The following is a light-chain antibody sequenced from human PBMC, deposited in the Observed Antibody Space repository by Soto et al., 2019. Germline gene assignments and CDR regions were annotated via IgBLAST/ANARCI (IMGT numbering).Light chain of an antibody. V-gene: IGLV1-47*01. Sequence: QCLLAQPPSASLTPGQGGTIPCSGSTSNIGSNYVYCYQQLPGTAPKLLIYSNNPRPSVVPDRFSGSKSGTSASLAISGLRSDDQADYFCATWDDSLNGFYVFGTGTKVTV. J-gene: IGLJ1*01. CDR2: SNN. CDR1: TSNIGSNY. CDR3: ATWDDSLNGFYV.